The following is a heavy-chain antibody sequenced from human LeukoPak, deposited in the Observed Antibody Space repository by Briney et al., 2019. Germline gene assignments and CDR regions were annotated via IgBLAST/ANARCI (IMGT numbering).Heavy chain of an antibody. CDR1: GYTFTGYY. Sequence: ASVKVSCKASGYTFTGYYMHWVRQAPGQGLEWMGWINPNSGGTNHAQKFQGRVTMTRDTSISTAYMELSRLRSDDTAVYYCAREGYAIETFDYWGQGTLVTVSS. V-gene: IGHV1-2*02. J-gene: IGHJ4*02. CDR2: INPNSGGT. CDR3: AREGYAIETFDY. D-gene: IGHD2-15*01.